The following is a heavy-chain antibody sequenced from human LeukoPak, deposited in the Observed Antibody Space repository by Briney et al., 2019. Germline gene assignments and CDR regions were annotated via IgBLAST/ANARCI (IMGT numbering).Heavy chain of an antibody. CDR1: GGSISSGGYY. CDR3: ARDEGYYYDSSGYYFGY. V-gene: IGHV4-31*03. J-gene: IGHJ4*02. D-gene: IGHD3-22*01. CDR2: IYYSWST. Sequence: PSETLSLTCTVSGGSISSGGYYWSWSRQHPGKGLEWIGYIYYSWSTYYNPSLKSRVTISVDTSKNQFSLKLSSVTAADTAVYYCARDEGYYYDSSGYYFGYWGQGTLVTVSS.